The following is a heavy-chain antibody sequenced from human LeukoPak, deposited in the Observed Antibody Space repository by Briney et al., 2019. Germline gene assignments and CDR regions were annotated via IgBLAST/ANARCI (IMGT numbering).Heavy chain of an antibody. D-gene: IGHD5-12*01. CDR2: INQDGSEE. CDR3: VRDGGVSGYDLLDY. CDR1: GFTSSNYW. J-gene: IGHJ4*02. V-gene: IGHV3-7*01. Sequence: GGSLRLFCAAAGFTSSNYWMSWVRQAPGKGLEWVAHINQDGSEEHYMDSVKARFIISRDNAKNSLSLQMDSLRAEDTAVYYCVRDGGVSGYDLLDYWGQGTLVTVSS.